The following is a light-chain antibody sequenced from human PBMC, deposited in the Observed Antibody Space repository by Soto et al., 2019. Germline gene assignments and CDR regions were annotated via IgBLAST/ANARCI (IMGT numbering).Light chain of an antibody. V-gene: IGKV3-20*01. CDR3: QQYGSSPPLT. CDR1: QSVSSSY. Sequence: EIVLPQSPGTLSLSPGERAPLSCRARQSVSSSYLAWYQQKPGQAPRLLIYGASSRATGIPDRFSGSGSGTDFTLTISRLEPEDLAVYYCQQYGSSPPLTVGGGTKVDIK. CDR2: GAS. J-gene: IGKJ4*01.